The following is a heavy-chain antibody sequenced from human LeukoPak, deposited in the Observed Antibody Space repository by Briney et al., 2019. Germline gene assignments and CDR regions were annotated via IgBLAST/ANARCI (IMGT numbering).Heavy chain of an antibody. Sequence: GGSLRLSCAASRFTLSNYWMSWVRQAPGKGLEWVANIKQDGSETYYVDSVKGRFTISRDNSKNTLYLQINSLRVEDTAVYFCAKAHSGLLPVGAFDIWGQGTMVTVSS. V-gene: IGHV3-7*01. D-gene: IGHD6-19*01. CDR1: RFTLSNYW. CDR2: IKQDGSET. J-gene: IGHJ3*02. CDR3: AKAHSGLLPVGAFDI.